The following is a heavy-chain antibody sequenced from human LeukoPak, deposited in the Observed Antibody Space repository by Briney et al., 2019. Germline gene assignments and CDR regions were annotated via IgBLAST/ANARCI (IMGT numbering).Heavy chain of an antibody. CDR2: IHYTENA. J-gene: IGHJ4*02. V-gene: IGHV4-59*01. CDR3: ATTRGYSYGFFYFDQ. Sequence: SETLSLTCSVSGGSITSSYWSWIRQAPGKGLEWLGYIHYTENAKYNPSLKSRVTMSLDTSKNQLSLKLTSVTAADTAVYHCATTRGYSYGFFYFDQWGQGTLVTVSS. CDR1: GGSITSSY. D-gene: IGHD5-18*01.